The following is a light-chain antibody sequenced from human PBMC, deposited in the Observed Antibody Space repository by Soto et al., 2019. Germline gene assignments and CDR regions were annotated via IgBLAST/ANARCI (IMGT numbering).Light chain of an antibody. CDR2: GAS. Sequence: EIVLTQSPGTLSLSPGERATLSCRASQSVSSSFLAWYQQRPGQAPRLLIFGASYRATGIPDRFSGSGSGTDFTLTISRLEPEDFAVYYCQHHGSSPPEFTFGPGTKVDSK. CDR1: QSVSSSF. J-gene: IGKJ3*01. CDR3: QHHGSSPPEFT. V-gene: IGKV3-20*01.